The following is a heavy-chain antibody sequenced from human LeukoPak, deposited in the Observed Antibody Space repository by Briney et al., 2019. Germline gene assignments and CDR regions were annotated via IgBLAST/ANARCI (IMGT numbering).Heavy chain of an antibody. D-gene: IGHD4-17*01. CDR1: GFTFSSYS. V-gene: IGHV3-48*01. J-gene: IGHJ5*02. Sequence: PGGSLRLSCAASGFTFSSYSMNWVRQAPGKGLEWVSYISSSSSTIYYADSVKGRFTISRDNAKNSLYLQMNSLRAEDTAVYYCARDLFRDYGDYYNWLDPWGQGTLVTVSS. CDR2: ISSSSSTI. CDR3: ARDLFRDYGDYYNWLDP.